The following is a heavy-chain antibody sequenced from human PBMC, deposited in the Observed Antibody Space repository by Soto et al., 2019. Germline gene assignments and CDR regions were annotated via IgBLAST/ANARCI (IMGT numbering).Heavy chain of an antibody. CDR2: INPSGGST. Sequence: ASVKVSCKASGYTFTSYYMHWVRQAPGQGLEWMGIINPSGGSTSYAQKFQGRVTMTRDTSTSTVYMELSSLRSEDTAVYYCAKDLFEYSSSEYYMDVWGKGTTVTVSS. D-gene: IGHD6-6*01. J-gene: IGHJ6*03. V-gene: IGHV1-46*01. CDR1: GYTFTSYY. CDR3: AKDLFEYSSSEYYMDV.